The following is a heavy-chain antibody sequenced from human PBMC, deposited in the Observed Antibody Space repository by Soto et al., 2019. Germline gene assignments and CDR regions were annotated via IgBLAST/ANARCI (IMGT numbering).Heavy chain of an antibody. CDR1: GFTFSGSA. CDR2: IRSKANSYAT. V-gene: IGHV3-73*01. CDR3: TRQQGIAAARDMDV. Sequence: GGSLRLSCAASGFTFSGSAMHWVRQASGKGLEWVGCIRSKANSYATAYAGWVKGRFTISSDDSKNTAYLQMTSLKTEDTAVYYCTRQQGIAAARDMDVWGKGTTVTVSS. J-gene: IGHJ6*03. D-gene: IGHD6-13*01.